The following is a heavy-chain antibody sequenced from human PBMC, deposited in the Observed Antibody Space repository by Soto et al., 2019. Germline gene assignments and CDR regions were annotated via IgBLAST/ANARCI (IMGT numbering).Heavy chain of an antibody. CDR1: GGSFSGYY. Sequence: SETLSLTCAVYGGSFSGYYWSWIRQPPGKGLEWIGEINHSGSTNYNPSLKSRVTISVDTSKNHFSLKLSSVTAADTAVYYCARGRFYDIVVVPADNYYYYMDVWGKGTTVTVSS. V-gene: IGHV4-34*01. J-gene: IGHJ6*03. CDR3: ARGRFYDIVVVPADNYYYYMDV. CDR2: INHSGST. D-gene: IGHD2-2*01.